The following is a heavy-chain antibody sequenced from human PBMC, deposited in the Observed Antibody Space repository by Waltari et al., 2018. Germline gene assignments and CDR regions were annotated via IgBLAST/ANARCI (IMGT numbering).Heavy chain of an antibody. V-gene: IGHV3-30-3*01. D-gene: IGHD3-16*01. CDR1: GFPFSSYA. Sequence: QVQLVESGGGVVQPGRSLRLSCAASGFPFSSYAMHWVRQAPGKGLEWVAVISYDGGNKYYADSVKGRFTISRDNSKNTLYLQMNSLRAEDTAVYYCDFTTRGGGFDYWGQGTLVTVSS. J-gene: IGHJ4*02. CDR2: ISYDGGNK. CDR3: DFTTRGGGFDY.